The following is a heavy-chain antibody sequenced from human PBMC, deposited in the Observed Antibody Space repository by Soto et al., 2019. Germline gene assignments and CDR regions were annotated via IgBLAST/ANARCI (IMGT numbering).Heavy chain of an antibody. D-gene: IGHD2-15*01. CDR3: AKFGRGSGGSCYKCGLDY. CDR1: GFTFSSYA. J-gene: IGHJ4*02. Sequence: PGGSLRLSCAASGFTFSSYAMSWVRQAPGKGLEWVSAISGSGGSTYYADSVKGRFTISRDNSKNTLYLQMNSLRAEDTAVYYCAKFGRGSGGSCYKCGLDYWGQGTLVTVSS. CDR2: ISGSGGST. V-gene: IGHV3-23*01.